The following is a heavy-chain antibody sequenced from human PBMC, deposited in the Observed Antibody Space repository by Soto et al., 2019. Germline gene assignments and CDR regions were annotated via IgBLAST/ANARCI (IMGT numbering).Heavy chain of an antibody. Sequence: ETLSLTCTVSGGSISSYYWSWIRQPPGKGLEWIGYIYYSGSTNYNPSLKSRVTISVDTSKNQFSLKLSSVTAADTAVYYCARASPYSSGWDNWFDPWGQGTLVTVSS. CDR3: ARASPYSSGWDNWFDP. CDR1: GGSISSYY. D-gene: IGHD6-19*01. J-gene: IGHJ5*02. CDR2: IYYSGST. V-gene: IGHV4-59*01.